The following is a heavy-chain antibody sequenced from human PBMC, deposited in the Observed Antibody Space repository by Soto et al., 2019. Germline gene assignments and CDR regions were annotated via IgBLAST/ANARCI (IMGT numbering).Heavy chain of an antibody. CDR1: GYIFHNYG. CDR2: ISDYNGNT. V-gene: IGHV1-18*01. CDR3: AREGYYSGSESYSPPRYYGMDV. Sequence: QVQLVQSGAEVKKPGASVKVSCKTSGYIFHNYGIGWVRQAPGQGLEWMGWISDYNGNTKYAQKFQGRVTMATDTSTRTAYMELRSLRSDDTAVYYCAREGYYSGSESYSPPRYYGMDVWGQGTTVTVSS. D-gene: IGHD3-10*01. J-gene: IGHJ6*02.